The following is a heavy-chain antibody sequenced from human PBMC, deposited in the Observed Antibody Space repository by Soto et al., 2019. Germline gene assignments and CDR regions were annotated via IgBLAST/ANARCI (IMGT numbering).Heavy chain of an antibody. V-gene: IGHV4-59*01. CDR1: GGSLSSYY. CDR2: IYYSGST. D-gene: IGHD3-3*01. J-gene: IGHJ4*02. CDR3: ARLTSGYRPHFEY. Sequence: SETQSLTCTVSGGSLSSYYWSWIRQPPGKGLECIGYIYYSGSTNYKPSLKSRATISVDTSKNQFSLKLSSVTAADTAVYYCARLTSGYRPHFEYWGQGTLVTVSS.